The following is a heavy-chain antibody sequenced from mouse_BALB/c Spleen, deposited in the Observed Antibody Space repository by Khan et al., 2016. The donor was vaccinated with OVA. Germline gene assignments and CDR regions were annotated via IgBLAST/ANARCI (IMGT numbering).Heavy chain of an antibody. Sequence: QVRLQQSGAELVRPGVSVKISCKGSGYTFTDYAMHWVKQSHAKSLEWIGVISTYYGYANYNQKFKGKATMTVDKSSSTAYMELGRLTSEDSAIYYCGRDSGSSCWYFDVWGAGTTVTVSS. D-gene: IGHD1-1*01. V-gene: IGHV1S137*01. CDR3: GRDSGSSCWYFDV. CDR2: ISTYYGYA. CDR1: GYTFTDYA. J-gene: IGHJ1*01.